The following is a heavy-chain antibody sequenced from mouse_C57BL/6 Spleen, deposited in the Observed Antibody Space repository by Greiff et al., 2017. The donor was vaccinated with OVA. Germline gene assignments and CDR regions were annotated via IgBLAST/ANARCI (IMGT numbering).Heavy chain of an antibody. Sequence: QVQLQQSGAELVMPGASVKLSCKASGYTFTSYWMHWVKQRPGQGLEWIGEIDPSDSYTNYNQKFKGKSTLTVDKSSSTAYMQLSSLTSEDSAVYYCARADGGSSGTWFADWGQGTLVTVSA. D-gene: IGHD1-1*02. CDR2: IDPSDSYT. CDR1: GYTFTSYW. CDR3: ARADGGSSGTWFAD. J-gene: IGHJ3*01. V-gene: IGHV1-69*01.